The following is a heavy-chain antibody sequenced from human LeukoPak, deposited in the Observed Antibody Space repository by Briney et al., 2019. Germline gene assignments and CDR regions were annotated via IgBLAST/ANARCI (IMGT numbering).Heavy chain of an antibody. V-gene: IGHV4-30-4*01. D-gene: IGHD3-3*01. Sequence: SAETLSLTCTVSGGSISSGDYYWSWIRQPPGKGLEWIGYIYYSGSTYYSPSLKSRVTISVDTSKNQFSLKLSSVTAADTAVYYCARTTLLYYDFWSGYPPGYGMDVWGQGTTVTVSS. CDR3: ARTTLLYYDFWSGYPPGYGMDV. J-gene: IGHJ6*02. CDR1: GGSISSGDYY. CDR2: IYYSGST.